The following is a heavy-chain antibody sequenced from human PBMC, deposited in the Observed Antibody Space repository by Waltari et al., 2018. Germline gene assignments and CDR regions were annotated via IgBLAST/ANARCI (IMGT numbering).Heavy chain of an antibody. CDR1: GYTFTSYA. CDR2: INAGNGNT. J-gene: IGHJ3*02. Sequence: QVQLVQSGAEVKKPGASVKVSCKASGYTFTSYAMHWVHQAPGQRLEWMGWINAGNGNTKYSQKFQGRVTITRDTSASTAYMELSSLRSEDTAVYYCARDLPGSYVWGSYRGEAFDIWGQGTMVTVSS. CDR3: ARDLPGSYVWGSYRGEAFDI. V-gene: IGHV1-3*01. D-gene: IGHD3-16*02.